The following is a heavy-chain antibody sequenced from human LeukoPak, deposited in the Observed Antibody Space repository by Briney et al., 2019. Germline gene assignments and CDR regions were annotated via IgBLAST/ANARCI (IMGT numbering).Heavy chain of an antibody. V-gene: IGHV1-2*02. D-gene: IGHD2-15*01. J-gene: IGHJ6*02. CDR3: ARVPRCGSGGSCPFQTYYYYGMDV. CDR2: INPNNGGT. CDR1: GYTFTRYY. Sequence: ASVRVSCKASGYTFTRYYMHWVRQAPGQGLEWMGWINPNNGGTNYAQKFQGRVTMTRDTSISTAYMELSRLRSDDTAVYYCARVPRCGSGGSCPFQTYYYYGMDVWGQGTTVTVSS.